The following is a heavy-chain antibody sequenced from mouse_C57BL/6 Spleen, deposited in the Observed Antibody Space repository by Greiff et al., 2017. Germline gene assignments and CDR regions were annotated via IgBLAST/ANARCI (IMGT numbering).Heavy chain of an antibody. Sequence: VQLQQSGAELVRPGTSVKVSCKASGYAFTNYLIEWVKQRPGQGLEWIGVINPGSGGTNYNEKFKGKATLTADKSSSTAYMPLSSLTSEDSAVYFCARLGNYTAMDYWGQGTSVTVSS. V-gene: IGHV1-54*01. CDR2: INPGSGGT. J-gene: IGHJ4*01. CDR1: GYAFTNYL. D-gene: IGHD2-1*01. CDR3: ARLGNYTAMDY.